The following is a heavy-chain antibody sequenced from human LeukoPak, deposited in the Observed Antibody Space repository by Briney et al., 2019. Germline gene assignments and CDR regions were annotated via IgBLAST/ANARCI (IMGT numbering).Heavy chain of an antibody. V-gene: IGHV4-30-4*08. CDR3: ARAGIDIEAGGTIHNWFDP. CDR2: IYYSGST. CDR1: GGSSSSGDYF. D-gene: IGHD6-13*01. Sequence: PSETLSLTCTVSGGSSSSGDYFWNWIRQPPGKALEWIGYIYYSGSTYYNPSLKSRVSISVDTSKNQFSLKLSSVTAADTAVYYCARAGIDIEAGGTIHNWFDPWGQGTQVTVSS. J-gene: IGHJ5*02.